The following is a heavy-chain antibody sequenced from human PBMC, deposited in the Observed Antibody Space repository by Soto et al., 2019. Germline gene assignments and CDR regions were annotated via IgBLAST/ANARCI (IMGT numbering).Heavy chain of an antibody. Sequence: SVKVSCKASGVTFSSYAISWVRQDPGQGLEWMGGIIPIFGTAKYAQKFQGRVTIXSAKSTSTAYMELSRLSSEDTALYYCARRTRMMYIALMVYAPPDYGMDVWSQGTTVTVAS. J-gene: IGHJ6*02. CDR3: ARRTRMMYIALMVYAPPDYGMDV. D-gene: IGHD2-8*01. CDR2: IIPIFGTA. CDR1: GVTFSSYA. V-gene: IGHV1-69*06.